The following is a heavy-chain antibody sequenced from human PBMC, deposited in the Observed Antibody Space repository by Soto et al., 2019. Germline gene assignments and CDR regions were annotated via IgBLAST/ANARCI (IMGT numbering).Heavy chain of an antibody. J-gene: IGHJ6*02. CDR1: GGSISSSSYY. D-gene: IGHD3-16*02. Sequence: SETLSLTCTVSGGSISSSSYYWGWIRQPPGKGLEWIGSIYYSGSTYYNPSLKSRVTISVDTSKNQFSLKLSSVTAADTAVYYCARLIGPAKGNHASYGMDVWGQGTTVTAP. CDR3: ARLIGPAKGNHASYGMDV. CDR2: IYYSGST. V-gene: IGHV4-39*01.